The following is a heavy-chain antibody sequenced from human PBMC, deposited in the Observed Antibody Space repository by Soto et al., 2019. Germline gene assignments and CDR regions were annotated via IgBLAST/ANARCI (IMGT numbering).Heavy chain of an antibody. Sequence: EVQLVESGGVVVQPGGSLRLSCAASGFTFDDYTMHWVRQAPVKGLEWVSLISWDGGSTYYADSVKGRFTISRDNSKNSLYLQMNSLRTEDTALYYCAKDIDPIAAVEWGVDYWGQGTLVTVSS. CDR2: ISWDGGST. D-gene: IGHD6-25*01. CDR1: GFTFDDYT. CDR3: AKDIDPIAAVEWGVDY. V-gene: IGHV3-43*01. J-gene: IGHJ4*02.